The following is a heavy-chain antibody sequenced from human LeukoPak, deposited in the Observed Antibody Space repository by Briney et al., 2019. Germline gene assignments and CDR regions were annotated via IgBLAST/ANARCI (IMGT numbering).Heavy chain of an antibody. D-gene: IGHD3-9*01. CDR2: INHSGST. J-gene: IGHJ4*02. CDR3: AGRQRYFDWLLGPKALDY. V-gene: IGHV4-34*01. Sequence: SETLSLTCAVYGGSFSGYYWSWIRQPPGKGLEWIGEINHSGSTNYNPSLKSRVTISVDTSKDQFSLKLSSVTAADTAVYYCAGRQRYFDWLLGPKALDYWGQGTLVTVSS. CDR1: GGSFSGYY.